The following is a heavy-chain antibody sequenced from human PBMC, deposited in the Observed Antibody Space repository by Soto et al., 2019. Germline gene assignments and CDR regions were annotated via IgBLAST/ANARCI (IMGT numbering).Heavy chain of an antibody. V-gene: IGHV3-21*01. CDR3: VRGYSDY. CDR1: GFIFSDFQ. Sequence: GGSLRLSCAASGFIFSDFQLNWVRQAPGKGLEWLSSITGTSAFTHYADSIEGRFTISRDNAKNTVLLQMNSLRAEDTAVYYCVRGYSDYWGQGTLVTVSS. J-gene: IGHJ4*02. D-gene: IGHD5-12*01. CDR2: ITGTSAFT.